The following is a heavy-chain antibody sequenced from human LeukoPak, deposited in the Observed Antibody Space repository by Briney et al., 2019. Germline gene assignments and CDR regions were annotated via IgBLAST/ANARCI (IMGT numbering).Heavy chain of an antibody. J-gene: IGHJ4*02. D-gene: IGHD6-19*01. CDR1: GFTFSRYA. Sequence: PGGSLRLSCAASGFTFSRYALHWVRQAPGKGLEWVAVISSDGSYKYYAGSVEGRFTISRDNYNNTLLLQMNSLRAEDTAVYYCARTDISGWSRPLDCWGQGTLVTVSS. CDR2: ISSDGSYK. V-gene: IGHV3-30-3*01. CDR3: ARTDISGWSRPLDC.